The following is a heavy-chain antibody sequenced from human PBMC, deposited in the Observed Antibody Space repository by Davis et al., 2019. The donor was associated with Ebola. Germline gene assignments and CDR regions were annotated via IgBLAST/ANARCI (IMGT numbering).Heavy chain of an antibody. CDR1: GFTFSSYW. CDR3: ARDAEESVLVVYAALLLDY. V-gene: IGHV3-7*01. CDR2: IKQDGSEK. D-gene: IGHD2-8*02. J-gene: IGHJ4*02. Sequence: PGGSLRLSCAASGFTFSSYWMSWVRQALGKGLEWVANIKQDGSEKYYVDSVKGRFTISRDNAKNSLYLQMNSLRAEDTAVYYCARDAEESVLVVYAALLLDYWGQGTLVTVSS.